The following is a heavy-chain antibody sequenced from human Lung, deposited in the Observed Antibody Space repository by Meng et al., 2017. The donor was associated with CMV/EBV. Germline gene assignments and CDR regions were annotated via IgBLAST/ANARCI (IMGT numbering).Heavy chain of an antibody. Sequence: ESLKISCAASGFTFDDYGMSWVRQAPGKGLEWVSGINWNGGSTGYADSVKGRFTISRDNAKNSLYLQMNSLRAEDTALYYCARDSYYYGSGDYWGQGTLVTVSS. D-gene: IGHD3-10*01. CDR1: GFTFDDYG. J-gene: IGHJ4*02. CDR2: INWNGGST. V-gene: IGHV3-20*04. CDR3: ARDSYYYGSGDY.